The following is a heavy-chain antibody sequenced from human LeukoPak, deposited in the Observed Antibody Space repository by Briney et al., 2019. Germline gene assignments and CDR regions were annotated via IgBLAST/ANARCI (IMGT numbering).Heavy chain of an antibody. Sequence: VASVKVSCKASGGTFSSYAISWVRQAPGQGLEWMGGIIPIFGTANYAQKFQGRVTITADESTSTAYMELSSLRSEDTAVYYCAREGLKKRSCYYYWGQGTLVTVSS. CDR3: AREGLKKRSCYYY. V-gene: IGHV1-69*13. CDR2: IIPIFGTA. CDR1: GGTFSSYA. D-gene: IGHD2-15*01. J-gene: IGHJ4*02.